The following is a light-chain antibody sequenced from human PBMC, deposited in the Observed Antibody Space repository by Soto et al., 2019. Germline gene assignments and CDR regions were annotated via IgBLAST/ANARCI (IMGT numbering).Light chain of an antibody. CDR1: QSVSSS. J-gene: IGKJ3*01. CDR2: DAS. V-gene: IGKV3-11*01. Sequence: EIVLTQSPATLSLSPGERATLSCRASQSVSSSLAWYQQKPGHAPRLLIYDASNRATGIPARFSGSGSGTDFTLTISSLEPEDFAVYYCQQRSNWPPFTFGPGTKVDIK. CDR3: QQRSNWPPFT.